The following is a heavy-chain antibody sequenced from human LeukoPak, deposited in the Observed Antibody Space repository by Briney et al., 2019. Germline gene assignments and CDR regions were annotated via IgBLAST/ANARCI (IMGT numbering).Heavy chain of an antibody. CDR1: KFTFSSYW. CDR2: IKQDGSEK. Sequence: GGSLRLSCAASKFTFSSYWMTWVRQAPGKGLEWVANIKQDGSEKYYVDSVKGRFTISRDNAKNSLYLQMNSLRAEDTAVYYCARDEGALSNWGQGTLVTVSS. CDR3: ARDEGALSN. V-gene: IGHV3-7*01. J-gene: IGHJ4*02. D-gene: IGHD2-15*01.